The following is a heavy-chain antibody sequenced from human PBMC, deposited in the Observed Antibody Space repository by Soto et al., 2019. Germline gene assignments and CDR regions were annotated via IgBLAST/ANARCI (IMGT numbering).Heavy chain of an antibody. CDR2: ISGSGGST. V-gene: IGHV3-23*01. Sequence: EVQLLESGGGLVQPGGSLRLSCAASGFTFSSYAMSWVRQAPGKGLEWVSAISGSGGSTYYADSVKGRFTIARDNSKNTLYLQMNSLRAEDTAVYYCAKDLGYDILTTTFDYWGQGTLVTVSS. CDR3: AKDLGYDILTTTFDY. D-gene: IGHD3-9*01. J-gene: IGHJ4*02. CDR1: GFTFSSYA.